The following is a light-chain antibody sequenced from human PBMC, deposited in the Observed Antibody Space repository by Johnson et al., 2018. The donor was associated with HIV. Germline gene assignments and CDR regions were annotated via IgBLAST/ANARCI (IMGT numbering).Light chain of an antibody. CDR3: ATGDTSLSTGGV. Sequence: QSVLTQPPSVSAAPGQRVTISCSGASSTFGNSYISWYQLLPGSPPKLLVFKNNERPSGIPDRFSGSNSGTSATLDITGLQTGDEADYYCATGDTSLSTGGVCGTGTKVTVL. CDR2: KNN. J-gene: IGLJ1*01. CDR1: SSTFGNSY. V-gene: IGLV1-51*02.